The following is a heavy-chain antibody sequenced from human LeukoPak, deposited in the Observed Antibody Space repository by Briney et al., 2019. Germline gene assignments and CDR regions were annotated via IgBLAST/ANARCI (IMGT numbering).Heavy chain of an antibody. Sequence: SETLSLTCAVYGGSFSGYYWSWIRQPPGKGLEWIGEINHSGSTNYNPSLKSRVTISVDTSKNQFSLNLSSVTAADTAVYYCAKQRRPAYYYGSGSAFDIWGQGTMVTVSS. J-gene: IGHJ3*02. CDR2: INHSGST. CDR1: GGSFSGYY. CDR3: AKQRRPAYYYGSGSAFDI. V-gene: IGHV4-34*01. D-gene: IGHD3-10*01.